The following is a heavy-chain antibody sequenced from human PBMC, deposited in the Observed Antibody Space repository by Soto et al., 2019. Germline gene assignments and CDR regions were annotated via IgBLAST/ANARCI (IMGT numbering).Heavy chain of an antibody. CDR2: IYYSGST. V-gene: IGHV4-59*08. J-gene: IGHJ4*02. Sequence: QVQLQESGPGLVKPSETLSLTCTVSGGSMNTYYCGWFRQPPGKGLEWVGYIYYSGSTTYSPSLKSRVTISLDTSKNQFSLILNSVTAADTAVYYCARLGGYYQAFDQWGQGSLVTVSS. D-gene: IGHD3-22*01. CDR1: GGSMNTYY. CDR3: ARLGGYYQAFDQ.